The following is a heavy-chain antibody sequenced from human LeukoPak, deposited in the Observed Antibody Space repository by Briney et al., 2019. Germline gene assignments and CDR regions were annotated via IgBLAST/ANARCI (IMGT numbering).Heavy chain of an antibody. Sequence: SETLSLTCAVYGGSFSGYYWSWIRQPPGKGLEWIGEINHSGSTNYNPSLKSRVTISVDTSKNQFSLKLSSVTAADTAVYYCARVTYGGNSLGMDVWGKGTTVTVSS. D-gene: IGHD4-23*01. CDR1: GGSFSGYY. CDR2: INHSGST. CDR3: ARVTYGGNSLGMDV. V-gene: IGHV4-34*01. J-gene: IGHJ6*03.